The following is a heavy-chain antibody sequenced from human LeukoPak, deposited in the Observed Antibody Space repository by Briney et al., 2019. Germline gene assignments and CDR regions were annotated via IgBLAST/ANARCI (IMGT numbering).Heavy chain of an antibody. Sequence: GGSLRLSCAASGFTFSNYGMHWVRQAPGKGLEWVAVMSYDGSNKYYADSVKGRFTISRDNSKNTLYLQMNSLRTEDTAVYSCAKSSWCSGGSCYSGLRYWGQGTLVTVSP. CDR3: AKSSWCSGGSCYSGLRY. J-gene: IGHJ4*02. CDR2: MSYDGSNK. V-gene: IGHV3-30*18. CDR1: GFTFSNYG. D-gene: IGHD2-15*01.